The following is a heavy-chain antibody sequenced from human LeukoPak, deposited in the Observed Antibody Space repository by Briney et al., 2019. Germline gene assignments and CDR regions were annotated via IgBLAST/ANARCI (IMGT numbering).Heavy chain of an antibody. V-gene: IGHV1-24*01. CDR1: GYTLTELS. Sequence: ASVKASCKVSGYTLTELSMHWVRQAPGKGLEWMGGFDPEDGETIYAQKFQGRVTMTEDTSTDTAYMELSSLRSEDTAVYYCATSRITMIVVKYYFDYWGQGTLVTVSS. J-gene: IGHJ4*02. CDR2: FDPEDGET. CDR3: ATSRITMIVVKYYFDY. D-gene: IGHD3-22*01.